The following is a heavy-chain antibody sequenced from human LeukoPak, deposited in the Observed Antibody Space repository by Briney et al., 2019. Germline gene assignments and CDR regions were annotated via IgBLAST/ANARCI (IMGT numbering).Heavy chain of an antibody. CDR1: GDSVSSNSAA. CDR2: TYYRSKWYN. Sequence: SPTLSLTCAISGDSVSSNSAAWNWIRQSPSRGLEWLGRTYYRSKWYNDYAVSVKSRITINPDTSKNQFSLQLNSVTPEDTAVYYCAREGSYSSGWYWDYGMDVWGQGTTVTVSS. D-gene: IGHD6-19*01. CDR3: AREGSYSSGWYWDYGMDV. J-gene: IGHJ6*02. V-gene: IGHV6-1*01.